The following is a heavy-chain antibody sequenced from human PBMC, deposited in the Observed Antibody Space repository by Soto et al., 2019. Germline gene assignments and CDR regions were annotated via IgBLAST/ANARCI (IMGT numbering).Heavy chain of an antibody. J-gene: IGHJ6*02. D-gene: IGHD2-15*01. Sequence: ASVKVSCKASGYTFTSYGMSWVGQAPGQGLEWMGWISAYNGNTNYAQELQGRVTMTTDTSTSTAYMELRSLRSDDTAVYYCARGYCSGGSCYVHYYYGMDVWGQGTTVTVSS. V-gene: IGHV1-18*01. CDR2: ISAYNGNT. CDR1: GYTFTSYG. CDR3: ARGYCSGGSCYVHYYYGMDV.